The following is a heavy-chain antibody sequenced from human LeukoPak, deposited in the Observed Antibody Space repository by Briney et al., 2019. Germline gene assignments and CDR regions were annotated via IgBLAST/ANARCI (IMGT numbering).Heavy chain of an antibody. V-gene: IGHV4-34*01. D-gene: IGHD5-24*01. J-gene: IGHJ3*02. Sequence: PSETLSLTCAVYGGSFSGYYWSWIRQPPGKGLDWIGEINHSGSTNYNPSLKSRVTISVDTSKNQFSLKLSSVTAADTAVYYCARVGARWLQLKAFDIWGQGTMVTVSS. CDR3: ARVGARWLQLKAFDI. CDR1: GGSFSGYY. CDR2: INHSGST.